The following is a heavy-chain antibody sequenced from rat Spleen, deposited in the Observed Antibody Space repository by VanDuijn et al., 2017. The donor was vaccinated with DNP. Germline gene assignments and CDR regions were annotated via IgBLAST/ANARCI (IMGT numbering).Heavy chain of an antibody. Sequence: EVQLVESGGGLVQPGRSMKLSCAASGFTFSNYDMAWVRQAPTKGLEWVASISYDGSSTYYRDSVKGRFTISRDNAKSTLYLQMNSLRSEDTATYYCTRRAPGFPYYFDYWGQGVMVTVSS. J-gene: IGHJ2*01. V-gene: IGHV5-22*01. CDR2: ISYDGSST. CDR1: GFTFSNYD. CDR3: TRRAPGFPYYFDY. D-gene: IGHD1-4*01.